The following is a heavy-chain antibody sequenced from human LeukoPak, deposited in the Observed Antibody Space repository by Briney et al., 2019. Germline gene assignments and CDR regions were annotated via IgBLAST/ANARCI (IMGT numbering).Heavy chain of an antibody. J-gene: IGHJ5*02. Sequence: SETLSLTCTVSGGSISSYYWSWIRQPPGKGLEWIGYIYYSGSTNYNPSLKSRVTISVDTSKNRFSLKLSSVTAADTAVYYCARVDLYNWFDPWGQGTLVTVSS. CDR3: ARVDLYNWFDP. CDR2: IYYSGST. CDR1: GGSISSYY. V-gene: IGHV4-59*01.